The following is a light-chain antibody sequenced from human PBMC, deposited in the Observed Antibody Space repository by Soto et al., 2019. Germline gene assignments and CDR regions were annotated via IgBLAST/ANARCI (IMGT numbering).Light chain of an antibody. CDR3: QQYNSYPWT. CDR1: QSISNW. V-gene: IGKV1-5*03. J-gene: IGKJ1*01. CDR2: KAS. Sequence: DIQMTQSPSTLSASVGDRVTITCRASQSISNWLAWYQQKPGKAPKLLIYKASSLESGVPSRFSGSGSGTEFTLTISSLQADDFATYYCQQYNSYPWTFGQGTKVEI.